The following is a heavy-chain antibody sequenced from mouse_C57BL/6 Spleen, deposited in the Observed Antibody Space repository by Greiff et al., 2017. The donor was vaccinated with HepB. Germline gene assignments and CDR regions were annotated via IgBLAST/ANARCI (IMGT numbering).Heavy chain of an antibody. J-gene: IGHJ4*01. D-gene: IGHD1-1*01. Sequence: VQLQQPGAELVKPGASVKLSCKASGYTFTSYWMHWVKQRPGRGLEWIGRIDPNSGSTKYNEKFKSKATLTVDKPSSTAYMQLSSLTSEDSAVYYCARGATVVALYAMDYWGQGTSVTVSS. CDR2: IDPNSGST. V-gene: IGHV1-72*01. CDR3: ARGATVVALYAMDY. CDR1: GYTFTSYW.